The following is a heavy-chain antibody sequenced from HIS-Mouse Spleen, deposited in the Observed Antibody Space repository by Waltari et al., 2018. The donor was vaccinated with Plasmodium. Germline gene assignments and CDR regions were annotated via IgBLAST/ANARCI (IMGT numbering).Heavy chain of an antibody. CDR1: GFPFSRYG. J-gene: IGHJ4*02. CDR3: AKEVLGYYDFWSRPDY. CDR2: ISYEGSNK. V-gene: IGHV3-30*18. Sequence: QVQLVESGGGVVQPGRSLHISCAASGFPFSRYGMHWVRQAPCRGLEWLAVISYEGSNKYYADSVKGRFTISRDNSKNTLYLQMNSLRAEDTAVYYCAKEVLGYYDFWSRPDYWGQSPLFTVSS. D-gene: IGHD3-3*01.